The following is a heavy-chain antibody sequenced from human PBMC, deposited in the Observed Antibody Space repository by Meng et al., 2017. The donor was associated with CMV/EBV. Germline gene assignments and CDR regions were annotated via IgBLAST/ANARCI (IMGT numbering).Heavy chain of an antibody. J-gene: IGHJ6*02. CDR1: GFTVSSNY. D-gene: IGHD3-3*01. V-gene: IGHV3-7*01. Sequence: LSLTCAASGFTVSSNYMSWVRQAPGKGLEWVANIKQDGSEKYYVDSVKGRFTISRDNAKNSLYLQMNSLRAEDTAVYYCARDTKTYYDFWSGPSGYGMDVWGQGTTVTVSS. CDR2: IKQDGSEK. CDR3: ARDTKTYYDFWSGPSGYGMDV.